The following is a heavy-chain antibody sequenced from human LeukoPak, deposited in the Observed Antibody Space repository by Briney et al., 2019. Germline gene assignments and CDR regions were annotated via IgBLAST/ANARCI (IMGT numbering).Heavy chain of an antibody. V-gene: IGHV3-30-3*01. D-gene: IGHD6-19*01. J-gene: IGHJ4*02. CDR3: ARDARWYSSGWDFDY. CDR2: ISYDGSNK. Sequence: PGRSLRLSRAASGFTFSSYAMHWVRQAPGKGLEWVAVISYDGSNKYYADSVKGRFTISRDNSKNTLYLQMNSLRAEDTAVYYCARDARWYSSGWDFDYWGQGTLVTVSS. CDR1: GFTFSSYA.